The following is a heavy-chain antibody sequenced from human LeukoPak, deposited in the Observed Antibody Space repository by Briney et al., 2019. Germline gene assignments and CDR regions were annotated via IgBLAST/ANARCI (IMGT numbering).Heavy chain of an antibody. D-gene: IGHD6-19*01. CDR2: INHSGST. CDR1: GGSFSAYY. CDR3: ARLRAVAKRIGPGYYYYMDV. J-gene: IGHJ6*03. Sequence: SSETLSLTCAVYGGSFSAYYWIWIRQPPGKGLEWIGEINHSGSTNYNPSLKSRVTIPVDTSKNQFSLKLSSVTAADTAVYYCARLRAVAKRIGPGYYYYMDVWGKGTTVTISS. V-gene: IGHV4-34*01.